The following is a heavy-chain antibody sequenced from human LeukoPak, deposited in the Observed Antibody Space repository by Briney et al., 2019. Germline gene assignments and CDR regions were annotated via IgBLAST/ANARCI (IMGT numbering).Heavy chain of an antibody. CDR1: GGSISSGDYY. J-gene: IGHJ2*01. D-gene: IGHD5-18*01. CDR3: ARGLQLRAPVVWYFDL. Sequence: SETLSLTCTVSGGSISSGDYYWSWIRQPPGKGLEWFGYIYYSGSTYYNPSLKSRVTISVDTSKNQFSLKLSSVTAADTAVYYCARGLQLRAPVVWYFDLWGRGTLVTVSS. V-gene: IGHV4-30-4*01. CDR2: IYYSGST.